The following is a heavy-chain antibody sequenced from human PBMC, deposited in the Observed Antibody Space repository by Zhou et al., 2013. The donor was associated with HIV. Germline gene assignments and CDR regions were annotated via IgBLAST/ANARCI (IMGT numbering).Heavy chain of an antibody. D-gene: IGHD5-12*01. CDR3: ARGRYDLGF. Sequence: LEYMGWMNPNNGNAASAQRFQGRITMTRTTSISTAYLELSSLRSEDTAVYYCARGRYDLGFWGQGTLVTVSS. J-gene: IGHJ4*02. CDR2: MNPNNGNA. V-gene: IGHV1-8*01.